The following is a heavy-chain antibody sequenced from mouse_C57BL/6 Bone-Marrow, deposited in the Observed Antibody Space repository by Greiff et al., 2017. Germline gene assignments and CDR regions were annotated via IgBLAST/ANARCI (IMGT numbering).Heavy chain of an antibody. CDR1: GFTFSSYG. D-gene: IGHD1-1*01. CDR2: ISSGGSYT. CDR3: ARRRYGLYWYFDV. Sequence: EVKLMESGGDLVKPGGSLKLSCAASGFTFSSYGMSWVRQTPDTRLAWVATISSGGSYTYYPDSVKGRFPISRDNAKTTLYLQMSSLKSEDTAMYCCARRRYGLYWYFDVWGTGTTVTVAS. V-gene: IGHV5-6*02. J-gene: IGHJ1*03.